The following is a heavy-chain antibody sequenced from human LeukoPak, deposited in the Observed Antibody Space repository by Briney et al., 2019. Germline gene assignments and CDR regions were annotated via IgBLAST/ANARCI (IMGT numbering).Heavy chain of an antibody. D-gene: IGHD3-16*01. CDR3: ARGGDASYDPLDY. Sequence: PSETLSLTCAVYGGSFSGYYWSWIRQPPGKGLEWIGEISHSGSTNYNPSLKSRVTISVDTSKNQFSLKLSSVTAADTAVYYCARGGDASYDPLDYWGQGTLVTVSS. CDR1: GGSFSGYY. V-gene: IGHV4-34*01. J-gene: IGHJ4*02. CDR2: ISHSGST.